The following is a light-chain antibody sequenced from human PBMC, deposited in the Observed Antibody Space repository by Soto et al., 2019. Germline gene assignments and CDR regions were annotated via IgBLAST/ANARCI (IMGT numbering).Light chain of an antibody. V-gene: IGKV3-20*01. J-gene: IGKJ4*01. CDR3: QQYNRSPRT. CDR2: GAS. CDR1: QSVSSSY. Sequence: EIVLTQSPGTLSLSPGERATLSCRASQSVSSSYLAWYQQRPGQAPRLLIYGASSRATGIPDRLSGSGSGTDFTLTISRLEPEDFAVYYCQQYNRSPRTFGGGTKVEIK.